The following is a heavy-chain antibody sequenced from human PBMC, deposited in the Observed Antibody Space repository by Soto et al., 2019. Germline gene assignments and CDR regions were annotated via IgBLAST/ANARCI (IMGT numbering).Heavy chain of an antibody. CDR3: AAPRYSSSSSRGPFDY. J-gene: IGHJ4*02. V-gene: IGHV3-23*01. D-gene: IGHD6-13*01. Sequence: GGSLRLSCAASGFTFSSYAMSWVRQAPGKGLEWVSAISGSGGSTYYADSVKGRFTISRDNSKNTLYLQMNSLRAEDTAVYYSAAPRYSSSSSRGPFDYWGQGTLVTVSS. CDR2: ISGSGGST. CDR1: GFTFSSYA.